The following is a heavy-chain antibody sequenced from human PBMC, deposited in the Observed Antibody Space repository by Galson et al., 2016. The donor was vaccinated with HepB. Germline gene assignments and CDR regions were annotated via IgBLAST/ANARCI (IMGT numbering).Heavy chain of an antibody. D-gene: IGHD1-26*01. CDR1: GFLFDNYA. Sequence: SLRLSCAVSGFLFDNYAMSWVRQPPGKGLEWVSGISAAGEATYYADSVKGRSTISRDNSQKTVSLKIDSLRGDDTAIYYCAKGGKSDYWGQGTQVTVSS. J-gene: IGHJ4*02. CDR3: AKGGKSDY. V-gene: IGHV3-23*01. CDR2: ISAAGEAT.